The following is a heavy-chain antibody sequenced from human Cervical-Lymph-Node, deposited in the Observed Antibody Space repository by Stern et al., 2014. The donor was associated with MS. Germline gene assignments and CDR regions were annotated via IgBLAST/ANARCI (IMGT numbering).Heavy chain of an antibody. CDR2: FIPMIGLA. CDR3: ARGIVTNRPAATLHNLFDP. CDR1: GGTFSSSYA. V-gene: IGHV1-69*09. J-gene: IGHJ5*02. D-gene: IGHD2-15*01. Sequence: VQLVESGAEVKKPGSSVNVSCKASGGTFSSSYAVSWVRQAPGQGLEWMGRFIPMIGLANYAQKFQTRFTITADKSSSTVYMKLSSLTSEDTALYYCARGIVTNRPAATLHNLFDPWGQGTLVTVSS.